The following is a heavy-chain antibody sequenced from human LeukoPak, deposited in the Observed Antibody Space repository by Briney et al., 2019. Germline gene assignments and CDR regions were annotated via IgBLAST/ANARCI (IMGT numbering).Heavy chain of an antibody. V-gene: IGHV4-39*01. CDR3: ARHGYSYMIVMVNFDY. J-gene: IGHJ4*02. CDR1: GGSISSSSYY. CDR2: IYYSGST. D-gene: IGHD2-15*01. Sequence: SQTLSLTCTVSGGSISSSSYYWGWIRQPPGKGLEWIGSIYYSGSTYYNPSLKSRVTISVDTSKNQFSLKLSSVTAADTAVYYCARHGYSYMIVMVNFDYWGQGTLVTVSS.